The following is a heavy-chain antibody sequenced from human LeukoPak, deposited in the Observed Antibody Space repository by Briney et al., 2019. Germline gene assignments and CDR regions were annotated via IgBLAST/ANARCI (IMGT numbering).Heavy chain of an antibody. CDR2: INHSGST. D-gene: IGHD3-3*01. J-gene: IGHJ5*02. CDR1: GGSFSGYY. Sequence: SETLSLTCAVYGGSFSGYYWSWIHQPPGKGLEWIGEINHSGSTNYNPSLKSRVTISVDTSKNQFSLKLSSVTAADTAVYYCARLRSFWSGYYTAWGQGTLVTVSS. V-gene: IGHV4-34*01. CDR3: ARLRSFWSGYYTA.